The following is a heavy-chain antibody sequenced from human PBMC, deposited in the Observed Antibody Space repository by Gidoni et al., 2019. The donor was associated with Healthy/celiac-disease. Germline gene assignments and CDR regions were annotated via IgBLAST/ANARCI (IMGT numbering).Heavy chain of an antibody. Sequence: QVQLQESGPGLVKPSGTLSLTCAVSGGSISSSNWWSWVRQPPGKGLEWSGEIYHSGSTNYNPSLKSRVTISVDKSKNQFSLKLSSVTAADTAVYYCARGGYCGGDCSTYWYFDLWGRGTLVTVSS. V-gene: IGHV4-4*02. D-gene: IGHD2-21*01. J-gene: IGHJ2*01. CDR1: GGSISSSNW. CDR3: ARGGYCGGDCSTYWYFDL. CDR2: IYHSGST.